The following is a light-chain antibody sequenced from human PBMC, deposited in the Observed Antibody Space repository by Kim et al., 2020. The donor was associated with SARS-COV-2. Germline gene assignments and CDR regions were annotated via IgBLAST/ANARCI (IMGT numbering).Light chain of an antibody. V-gene: IGKV4-1*01. CDR2: WAS. CDR3: QQYYSTRT. CDR1: QSFLYSSNNKNY. Sequence: ERATINCKSSQSFLYSSNNKNYLAWYQQKPGQPPKLLIYWASTRESGVPDRFSGSGSGTDFTLTISSLQAEDVAVYYCQQYYSTRTFGQGTKLEIK. J-gene: IGKJ2*01.